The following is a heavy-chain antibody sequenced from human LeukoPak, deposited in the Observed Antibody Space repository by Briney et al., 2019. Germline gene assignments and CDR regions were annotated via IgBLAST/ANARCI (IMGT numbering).Heavy chain of an antibody. Sequence: PSETLSLTCTASGGSISSGDYYWSWIRQPPGKGLEWIGYIYYSGSTYYNPSLKSRVTISVDTSKNQFSLKLSSVTAADTAVYYCAREGGRFLEWLLGNWFDPWGQEALVTVSS. J-gene: IGHJ5*02. D-gene: IGHD3-3*01. CDR1: GGSISSGDYY. CDR3: AREGGRFLEWLLGNWFDP. V-gene: IGHV4-30-4*08. CDR2: IYYSGST.